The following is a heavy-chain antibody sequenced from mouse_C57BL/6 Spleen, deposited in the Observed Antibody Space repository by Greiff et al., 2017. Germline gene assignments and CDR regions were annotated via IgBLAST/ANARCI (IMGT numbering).Heavy chain of an antibody. CDR2: IYPRSGNT. Sequence: QVQLQQSGAELARPGASVKLSCKASGYTFTSYGISWVKQRTGQGLEWIGEIYPRSGNTYYNEKFKGKATLTADKSSRTAYMELRSLTSEDSAVYFCARGGTLRYFDVWGTGTTVTVSS. D-gene: IGHD3-3*01. CDR1: GYTFTSYG. CDR3: ARGGTLRYFDV. V-gene: IGHV1-81*01. J-gene: IGHJ1*03.